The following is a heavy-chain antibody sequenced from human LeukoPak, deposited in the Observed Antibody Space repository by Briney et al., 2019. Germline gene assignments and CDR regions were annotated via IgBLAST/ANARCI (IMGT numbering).Heavy chain of an antibody. CDR3: VNDILTGYFHY. CDR2: INPNSGGT. V-gene: IGHV1-2*06. Sequence: ASVKVSCKASRYTFTGYYMHWVRQAPGQGLEWMGRINPNSGGTNYAQKFQGRVTMTRDTSISTAYMELSRLRSDDTAVYYCVNDILTGYFHYWGQGTLVTVSS. CDR1: RYTFTGYY. D-gene: IGHD3-9*01. J-gene: IGHJ4*02.